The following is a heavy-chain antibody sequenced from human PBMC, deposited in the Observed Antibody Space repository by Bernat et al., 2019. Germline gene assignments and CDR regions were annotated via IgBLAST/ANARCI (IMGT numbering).Heavy chain of an antibody. Sequence: VQLVESGGDLVQPGRSLRLSCAASGFTFSSYGMHWVRQAPGKGLEWVAVIWYDGSNKYYADSVKGRFTISRDNSKNTLYLQMNSLRAEDTAVYYCARSLLDYYGMDVWGQGTTVTVSS. CDR3: ARSLLDYYGMDV. J-gene: IGHJ6*02. D-gene: IGHD3-3*01. V-gene: IGHV3-33*01. CDR1: GFTFSSYG. CDR2: IWYDGSNK.